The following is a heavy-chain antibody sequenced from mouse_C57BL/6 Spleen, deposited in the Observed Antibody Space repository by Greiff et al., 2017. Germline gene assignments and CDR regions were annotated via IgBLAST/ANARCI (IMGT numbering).Heavy chain of an antibody. Sequence: VQLVESGAELVKPGASVKISCKASGYAFSSYWMNWVKQRPGKGLEWIGQIYPGDGDTNYNGKFKGKATLTADKSSSTAYMQLSSLTSEDSAVYFCARRLGRGYFDYWGQGTTLTVSS. CDR1: GYAFSSYW. CDR3: ARRLGRGYFDY. V-gene: IGHV1-80*01. CDR2: IYPGDGDT. J-gene: IGHJ2*01. D-gene: IGHD4-1*01.